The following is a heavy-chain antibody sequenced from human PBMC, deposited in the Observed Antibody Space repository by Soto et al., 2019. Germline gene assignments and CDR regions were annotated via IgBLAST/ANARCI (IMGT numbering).Heavy chain of an antibody. D-gene: IGHD3-10*01. V-gene: IGHV2-5*02. CDR2: IYWDDDK. J-gene: IGHJ4*02. CDR1: GFSLSTSGVG. Sequence: QITLKESGPTLVKPTQTLTLTCTFSGFSLSTSGVGVGWIRQPPGKALEWLALIYWDDDKGYSPSLKSRLTITTDTSKTQVVLTMTNMDPVDTATYYCAHSPTYGSGSQLGIRYFDYWGQGTLVTVSS. CDR3: AHSPTYGSGSQLGIRYFDY.